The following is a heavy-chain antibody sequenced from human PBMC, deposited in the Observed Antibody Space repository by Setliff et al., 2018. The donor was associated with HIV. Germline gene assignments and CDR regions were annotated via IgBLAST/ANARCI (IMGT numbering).Heavy chain of an antibody. CDR3: ARQLSNSFDY. CDR1: GGSISSGSYY. CDR2: IYTSGSTRST. J-gene: IGHJ4*02. D-gene: IGHD1-1*01. V-gene: IGHV4-61*09. Sequence: PSETLSLTCTVSGGSISSGSYYWNWIRQPAGKGLEWVGHIYTSGSTRSTNYNPSLKSRITMTRDRSINTAYMEFSGLTSDDTAIYYCARQLSNSFDYWGQGTLVTVSS.